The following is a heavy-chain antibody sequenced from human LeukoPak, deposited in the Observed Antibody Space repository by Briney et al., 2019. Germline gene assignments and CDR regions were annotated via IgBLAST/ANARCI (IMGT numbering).Heavy chain of an antibody. J-gene: IGHJ5*02. D-gene: IGHD3-16*01. CDR1: GGSISSYY. CDR2: IYYSGST. V-gene: IGHV4-59*01. Sequence: SETLPLTCTVSGGSISSYYWRWIRQPPGKGLEWIGYIYYSGSTNYNPSLKSRVTISVDTSKNQFSLKLSSVTAADTAVYYCARAAWGSGNNWFDPWGQGTLVTVSS. CDR3: ARAAWGSGNNWFDP.